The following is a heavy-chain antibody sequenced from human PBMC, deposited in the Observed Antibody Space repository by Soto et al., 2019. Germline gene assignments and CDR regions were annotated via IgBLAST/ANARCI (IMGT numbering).Heavy chain of an antibody. D-gene: IGHD6-13*01. J-gene: IGHJ5*02. CDR1: GFTFSSYA. CDR3: ARAYGSSSWKGGNWFDP. Sequence: EVQLLESGGGLVQPGGSLRLSCAASGFTFSSYAMSWVRQAPGKGLEWVSAISGSGGSTYYADSVKGRFTISRDNSKNTLYVQMNSLRAEDTAVYYCARAYGSSSWKGGNWFDPWGQGTLVTVSS. CDR2: ISGSGGST. V-gene: IGHV3-23*01.